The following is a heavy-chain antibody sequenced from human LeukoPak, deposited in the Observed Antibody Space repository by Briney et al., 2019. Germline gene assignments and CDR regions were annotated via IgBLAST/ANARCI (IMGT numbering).Heavy chain of an antibody. CDR1: GYTFTSYY. V-gene: IGHV1-46*01. D-gene: IGHD3-16*02. CDR2: INPSGGST. J-gene: IGHJ4*02. CDR3: ARAMPSASYDYVWGSYRGSFDY. Sequence: ASVKVSCKASGYTFTSYYMHWVRQAPGQGLEWMGIINPSGGSTSYAQKFQGRVTMTRDTSTSTVYMELSSLRSEDTAVYYCARAMPSASYDYVWGSYRGSFDYWGQGTLVTVSS.